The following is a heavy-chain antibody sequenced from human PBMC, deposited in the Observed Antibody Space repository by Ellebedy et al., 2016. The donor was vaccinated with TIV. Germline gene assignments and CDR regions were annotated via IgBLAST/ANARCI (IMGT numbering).Heavy chain of an antibody. CDR3: ARSAELDS. V-gene: IGHV3-30-3*01. Sequence: GESLKISCVASGFTFDSYAMHWVRQAPGKGLEWVAVISHDGSSQYYADSVKGRFTISRDDARNSLFLQMDSLRAEDTAVYYCARSAELDSWGQGALVTVSS. J-gene: IGHJ4*02. D-gene: IGHD1-26*01. CDR1: GFTFDSYA. CDR2: ISHDGSSQ.